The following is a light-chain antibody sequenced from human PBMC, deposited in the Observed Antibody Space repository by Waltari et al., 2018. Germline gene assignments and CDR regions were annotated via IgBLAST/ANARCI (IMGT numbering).Light chain of an antibody. Sequence: QLVLTQSPSSSASLGASVKLTCTLSSGHRSNIIPWLHQQPEKGPRYLMKFNSDGSHSKGDEIPDRFSGSSSGAERYLTISSVQSEDEADYYCQTGGHGTWVFGGGTTLTVL. CDR1: SGHRSNI. CDR2: FNSDGSH. V-gene: IGLV4-69*01. CDR3: QTGGHGTWV. J-gene: IGLJ3*02.